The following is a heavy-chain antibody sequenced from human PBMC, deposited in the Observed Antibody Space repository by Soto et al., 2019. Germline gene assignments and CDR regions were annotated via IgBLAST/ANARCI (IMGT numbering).Heavy chain of an antibody. CDR2: IKSKTDGETT. Sequence: PGGSLRLSCAASGFTVSNTGMSWVRQEQGRGLEWLGRIKSKTDGETTDYAAPVRGRFTLSRDDSKNTRYLQMNSLKTEDTAVYYCTTDIRWELLPYYWGQGTLVTVSS. CDR1: GFTVSNTG. J-gene: IGHJ4*02. CDR3: TTDIRWELLPYY. D-gene: IGHD1-26*01. V-gene: IGHV3-15*01.